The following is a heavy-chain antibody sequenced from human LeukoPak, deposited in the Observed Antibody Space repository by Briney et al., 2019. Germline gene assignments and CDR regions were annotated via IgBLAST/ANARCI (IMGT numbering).Heavy chain of an antibody. D-gene: IGHD1-14*01. J-gene: IGHJ6*02. V-gene: IGHV1-69*13. CDR1: GGTFSSYA. CDR3: ARDGVEHATTNYYYYGMDV. Sequence: EASVKVSCKASGGTFSSYAISWVRQAPGQGLEWMGGVIPIFGTANYAQKFQGRVTITADESTSTAYMELSSLRSEDTAVYYCARDGVEHATTNYYYYGMDVWGQGTTVTVSS. CDR2: VIPIFGTA.